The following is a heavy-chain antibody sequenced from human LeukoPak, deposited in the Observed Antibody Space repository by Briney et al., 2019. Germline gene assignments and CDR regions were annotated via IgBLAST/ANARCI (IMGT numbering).Heavy chain of an antibody. V-gene: IGHV1-46*01. CDR2: LNPSGGST. CDR1: GYNFVGNY. CDR3: ARNFIVGATGDYFDY. J-gene: IGHJ4*02. D-gene: IGHD1-26*01. Sequence: ASMKLSCKASGYNFVGNYIHWVRQAPGQGLEWMGILNPSGGSTSYAQKFQGRVTMTRDTSTSTVYMELSSLRSEDTAVYYCARNFIVGATGDYFDYWGQGTLVTVSS.